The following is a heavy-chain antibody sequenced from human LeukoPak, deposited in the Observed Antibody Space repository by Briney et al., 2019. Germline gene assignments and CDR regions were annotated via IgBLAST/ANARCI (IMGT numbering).Heavy chain of an antibody. CDR3: ARGGGDWGFHQSDY. D-gene: IGHD2-21*01. V-gene: IGHV4-61*02. CDR2: IYTSGST. Sequence: PSETLSLTCTVSGGSFSSGSYYWSWIRQPAGKGLEWIGRIYTSGSTNYNPFLKSRVTISVDTSKNQFSLKLSSVTAADTAVYYCARGGGDWGFHQSDYWGQGTLVTVSS. CDR1: GGSFSSGSYY. J-gene: IGHJ4*02.